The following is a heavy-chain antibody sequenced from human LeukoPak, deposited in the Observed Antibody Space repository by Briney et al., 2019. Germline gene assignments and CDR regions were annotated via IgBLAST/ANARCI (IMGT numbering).Heavy chain of an antibody. V-gene: IGHV4-39*07. Sequence: PSETLSLTCTVSGGSISSSSYYWGWIRQPPGKGLEWIGSIYYSGSTYYNPSLKSRVTISVDTSKNQFSLKLSSVTAADTAVYYCAALSYDILTGYSPGHWYFDLWGRGTLVTVSS. CDR2: IYYSGST. D-gene: IGHD3-9*01. CDR3: AALSYDILTGYSPGHWYFDL. J-gene: IGHJ2*01. CDR1: GGSISSSSYY.